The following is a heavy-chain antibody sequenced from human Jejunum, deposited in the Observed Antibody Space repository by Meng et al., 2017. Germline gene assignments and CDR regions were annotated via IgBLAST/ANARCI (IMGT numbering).Heavy chain of an antibody. CDR1: GGSLASVSPQ. Sequence: QVQLQESGAGLVKTSQTLSLTCTVSGGSLASVSPQWTWIRQPPGKGLEYIGYIYYDGNTNYSPSLKSRVSISIDTSKNQFSLRLNSVTAADTAVYYCAREVYLDTAMIIDSWGPGTLVTVSS. CDR3: AREVYLDTAMIIDS. CDR2: IYYDGNT. D-gene: IGHD5-18*01. V-gene: IGHV4-30-4*01. J-gene: IGHJ4*02.